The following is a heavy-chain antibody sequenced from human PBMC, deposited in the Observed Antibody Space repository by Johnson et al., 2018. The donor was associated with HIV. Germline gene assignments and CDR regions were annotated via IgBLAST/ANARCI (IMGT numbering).Heavy chain of an antibody. J-gene: IGHJ3*02. V-gene: IGHV3-30*02. Sequence: QVQLVESGGGVVQPGGSLRLSCAASGFTFSNYGMHWVRQAPGKGLEWVTFIRYDGIIKYYAESVKGRFTISRDNSKNTLSLQMNSLRAEDKAVYYCVYDSSGYYAFDMWGQGTMVTVSS. CDR1: GFTFSNYG. CDR3: VYDSSGYYAFDM. CDR2: IRYDGIIK. D-gene: IGHD3-22*01.